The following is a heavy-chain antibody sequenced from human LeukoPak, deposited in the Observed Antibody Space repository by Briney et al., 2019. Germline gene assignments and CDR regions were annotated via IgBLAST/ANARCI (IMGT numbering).Heavy chain of an antibody. J-gene: IGHJ5*01. V-gene: IGHV4-59*08. CDR1: GDSISGFY. D-gene: IGHD2-8*01. CDR2: IHYSGNS. Sequence: SETLSLTCSVSGDSISGFYWNWIRQSPGKGLEWIGSIHYSGNSNYNPSLKSRVTISIDTSRKQFFLKLSSVTAADTAVYYCVLAPNSNWFDFWGQGTQVTVSS. CDR3: VLAPNSNWFDF.